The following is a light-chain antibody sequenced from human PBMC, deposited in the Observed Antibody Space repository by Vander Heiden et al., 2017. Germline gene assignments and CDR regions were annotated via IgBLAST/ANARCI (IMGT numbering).Light chain of an antibody. J-gene: IGKJ4*01. CDR2: EMS. CDR3: RQSKQRHPA. Sequence: DIVMTQTPLSLSVTPGQPASISCTASQSLLHSDGKTYLYGYLQKPGEPPQLLIYEMSNRLARVPARFSSSGSATNFSMKISRVEDADVVVYYCRQSKQRHPAFGGGTKVEIK. V-gene: IGKV2D-29*01. CDR1: QSLLHSDGKTY.